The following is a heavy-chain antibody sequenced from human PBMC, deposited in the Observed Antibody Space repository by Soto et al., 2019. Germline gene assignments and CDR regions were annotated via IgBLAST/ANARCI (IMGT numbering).Heavy chain of an antibody. V-gene: IGHV3-33*01. CDR3: ATLASGYDSLDVFAI. J-gene: IGHJ3*02. CDR1: GFTFGSHG. CDR2: IWFDGSNK. D-gene: IGHD5-12*01. Sequence: QVQLVESGGGVVQPGRSLRLSCAASGFTFGSHGMHWVRQAPGKGLEWVAVIWFDGSNKYYADSVKGRFTISRDNSENTLDLEMNSLRAEDTAVYYCATLASGYDSLDVFAIWGQGTMVTVSS.